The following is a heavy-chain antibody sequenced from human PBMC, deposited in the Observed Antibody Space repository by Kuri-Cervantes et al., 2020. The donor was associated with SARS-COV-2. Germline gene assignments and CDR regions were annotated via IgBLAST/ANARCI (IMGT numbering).Heavy chain of an antibody. V-gene: IGHV3-30-3*01. J-gene: IGHJ3*02. CDR1: GFTFSSYW. CDR2: ISYDGSNK. CDR3: AWELLWPDAFDI. D-gene: IGHD2-15*01. Sequence: GESLKISCAASGFTFSSYWMSWVRQAPGKGLEWVAVISYDGSNKYYADSVKGQFTISRDNSKNTLYLQMNSLRAEDTAVYYCAWELLWPDAFDIWGQGTMVTVSS.